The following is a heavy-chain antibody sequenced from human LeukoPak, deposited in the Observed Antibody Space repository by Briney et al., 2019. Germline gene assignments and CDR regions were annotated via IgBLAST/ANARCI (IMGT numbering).Heavy chain of an antibody. CDR2: ISYDGSNK. Sequence: GGSLRLCCAASGFTFSSYAMHWVRQAPGKGLEWVAVISYDGSNKYYADSVKGRFTISRDNSKNTLYLQMNSLRAEDTAVYYCARDNVQLERRTVMGYYGMDVWGQGTTVTVSS. CDR3: ARDNVQLERRTVMGYYGMDV. CDR1: GFTFSSYA. J-gene: IGHJ6*02. V-gene: IGHV3-30-3*01. D-gene: IGHD1-1*01.